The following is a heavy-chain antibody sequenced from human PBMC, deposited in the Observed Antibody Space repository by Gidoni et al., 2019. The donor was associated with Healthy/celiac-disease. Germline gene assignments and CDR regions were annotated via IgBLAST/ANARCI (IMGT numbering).Heavy chain of an antibody. CDR2: ITPDGDSI. J-gene: IGHJ1*01. CDR3: LRDPSLEYGVR. D-gene: IGHD3-10*01. V-gene: IGHV3-64*01. CDR1: GFIFSSYS. Sequence: VHLVESGGGLVQPGGSLRLSCEASGFIFSSYSMHWVRQAPGKGLEHVSRITPDGDSIYYAKSVEGRFTTSRDNSKQTLYLQMDSLKAEDMAVYFCLRDPSLEYGVRWGQGTLVTVSS.